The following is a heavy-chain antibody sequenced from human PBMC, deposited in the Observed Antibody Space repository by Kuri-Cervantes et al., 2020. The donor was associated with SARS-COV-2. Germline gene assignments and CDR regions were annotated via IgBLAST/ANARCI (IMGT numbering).Heavy chain of an antibody. V-gene: IGHV1-69*04. D-gene: IGHD1-26*01. CDR3: ARMSLLQNDAFDI. J-gene: IGHJ3*02. CDR2: IIPILGTA. Sequence: SVKVSCKASGGTFSSYAISWVRQAPGQGLEWMGRIIPILGTANYAQEFQGRVTITADKSTSTAYMELSSLRSEDTAVYYCARMSLLQNDAFDIWGQGTMVTVSS. CDR1: GGTFSSYA.